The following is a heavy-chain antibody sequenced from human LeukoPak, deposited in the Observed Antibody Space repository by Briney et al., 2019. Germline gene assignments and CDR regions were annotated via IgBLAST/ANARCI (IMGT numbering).Heavy chain of an antibody. D-gene: IGHD1-26*01. Sequence: GGSLRLSCAASGFTFSSYWMHWVRQAPGKGLVWVSRISSDGSSTSYADSVKGRFTISRDNAKNSLYLQMNSLRAEDTAVYYCARERVVGAKSAFDIWGQGTMVAVSS. CDR3: ARERVVGAKSAFDI. J-gene: IGHJ3*02. CDR2: ISSDGSST. V-gene: IGHV3-74*01. CDR1: GFTFSSYW.